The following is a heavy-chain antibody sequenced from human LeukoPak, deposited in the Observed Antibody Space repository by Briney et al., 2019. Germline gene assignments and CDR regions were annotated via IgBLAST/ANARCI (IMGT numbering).Heavy chain of an antibody. CDR2: ISGSGGST. CDR3: ARDPFLYYYDNSSFGPWFDALDI. CDR1: GFTFSSYA. V-gene: IGHV3-23*01. Sequence: PGGSLRLSCAASGFTFSSYAMNWVRQAPGKGLEWVSAISGSGGSTYYADSVKGRFTISRDNSKNTLYLQMNSLRADDTAVYYCARDPFLYYYDNSSFGPWFDALDIWGPGAMVTVSS. D-gene: IGHD3-22*01. J-gene: IGHJ3*02.